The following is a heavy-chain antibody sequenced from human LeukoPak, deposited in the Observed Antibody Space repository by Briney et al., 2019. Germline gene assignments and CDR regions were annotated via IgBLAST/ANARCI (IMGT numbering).Heavy chain of an antibody. CDR1: GGSISSGDYY. D-gene: IGHD4-11*01. CDR2: IYTSGST. V-gene: IGHV4-61*02. J-gene: IGHJ4*02. CDR3: ARKGVYDYSNYEPEV. Sequence: SQTLSLTCTVSGGSISSGDYYWSWIRQPAGKGLEWIGRIYTSGSTNYNPSLKSRVTISVDTSKNQFSLKLSSVTAADTAVYYCARKGVYDYSNYEPEVWGQGTLVTVSS.